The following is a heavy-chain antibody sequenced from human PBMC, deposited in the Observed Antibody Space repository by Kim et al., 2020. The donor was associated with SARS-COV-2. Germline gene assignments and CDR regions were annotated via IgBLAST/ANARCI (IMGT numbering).Heavy chain of an antibody. CDR3: AKDRTYGSGSYYYDY. Sequence: ESVNGRFTLSRDKSKDNRYLQMNSLGAEDTALYYCAKDRTYGSGSYYYDYWGQGTLVTVSS. J-gene: IGHJ4*02. V-gene: IGHV3-23*01. D-gene: IGHD3-10*01.